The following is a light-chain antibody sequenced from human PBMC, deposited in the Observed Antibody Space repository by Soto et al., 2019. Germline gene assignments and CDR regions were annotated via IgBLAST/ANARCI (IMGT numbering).Light chain of an antibody. J-gene: IGKJ1*01. CDR3: QQYYTSPPT. CDR1: QSILYSSNNRNY. V-gene: IGKV4-1*01. CDR2: WAS. Sequence: DIVMTQSPDSLAVSLGERATINCKSSQSILYSSNNRNYLAWYQQKPGQPPKLLIYWASTREFGVPDRCSGSGSGTDFTLTISSLQAEDVAVYFCQQYYTSPPTFGQGTKVEI.